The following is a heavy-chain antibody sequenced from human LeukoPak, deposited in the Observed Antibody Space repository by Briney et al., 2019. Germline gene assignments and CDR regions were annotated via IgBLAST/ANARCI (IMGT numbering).Heavy chain of an antibody. V-gene: IGHV4-39*07. CDR3: ASSITIFGVVDY. CDR2: IYYSGST. D-gene: IGHD3-3*01. CDR1: GGSISSSSYY. Sequence: SETLSLTCTVSGGSISSSSYYWGWIRQPPGKGLEWIGSIYYSGSTYYNPSLKSRVTISVDTSKNQFSLKLSSVTAADTAAYYCASSITIFGVVDYWGQGTLVTVSS. J-gene: IGHJ4*02.